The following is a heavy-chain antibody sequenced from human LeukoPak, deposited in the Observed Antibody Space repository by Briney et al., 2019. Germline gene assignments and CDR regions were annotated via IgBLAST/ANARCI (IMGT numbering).Heavy chain of an antibody. Sequence: ASVKVSCKASGFTFTSYDINWVRQAAGQGLEWMGWMNPNSGNTGYAQRFQGRVTMTRNTSISTAYMELSSLRSEDTAVYYCARGLGQNGSPGKKFDYWGQGTLVTASS. D-gene: IGHD3-10*01. J-gene: IGHJ4*02. V-gene: IGHV1-8*01. CDR3: ARGLGQNGSPGKKFDY. CDR1: GFTFTSYD. CDR2: MNPNSGNT.